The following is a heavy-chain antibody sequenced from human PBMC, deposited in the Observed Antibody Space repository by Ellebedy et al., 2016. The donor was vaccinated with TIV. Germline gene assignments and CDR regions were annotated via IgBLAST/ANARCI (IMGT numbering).Heavy chain of an antibody. CDR1: GDSISRYS. D-gene: IGHD2-2*01. J-gene: IGHJ3*01. V-gene: IGHV4-4*07. Sequence: GSLRLXXTVSGDSISRYSWSWIRQPAGKGLEWIGRMYSNGNTNFNPSLKSRVTMSLDTSKNQFSLRLSSVTAADTAVYYCARDPLGYCSGSTCYEAFDVWGQGTMVTVSS. CDR3: ARDPLGYCSGSTCYEAFDV. CDR2: MYSNGNT.